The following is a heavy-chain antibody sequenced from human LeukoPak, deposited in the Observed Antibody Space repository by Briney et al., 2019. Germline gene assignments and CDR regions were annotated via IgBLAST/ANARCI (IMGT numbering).Heavy chain of an antibody. CDR3: ARQLRWSFPD. V-gene: IGHV4-61*02. J-gene: IGHJ4*02. D-gene: IGHD4-23*01. CDR2: IYTSGST. Sequence: PSQTLSLTCTVSGGSISSGSYYWSWIRQPAGKGLEWIGRIYTSGSTNYNPSLKSRVTISVDTSKNQFSLKLSSVTAADTAVYYCARQLRWSFPDWGQGTLVTVSS. CDR1: GGSISSGSYY.